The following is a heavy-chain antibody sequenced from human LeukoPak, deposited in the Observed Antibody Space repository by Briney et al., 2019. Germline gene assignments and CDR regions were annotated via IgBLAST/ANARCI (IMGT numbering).Heavy chain of an antibody. CDR1: GVSISSYY. CDR3: ARLMPSGYGGYGGYYLDT. Sequence: SETLSLTYTVSGVSISSYYWSWLRQPPGEGLEWIGYLYYSGSTNYNPSLKSRVTISVDSSNHQSSLKLSSVTAADTAVYYCARLMPSGYGGYGGYYLDTWGQGSLGTASS. J-gene: IGHJ4*02. V-gene: IGHV4-59*08. D-gene: IGHD5-18*01. CDR2: LYYSGST.